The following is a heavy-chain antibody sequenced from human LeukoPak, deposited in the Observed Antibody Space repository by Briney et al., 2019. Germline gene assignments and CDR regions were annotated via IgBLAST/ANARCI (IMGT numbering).Heavy chain of an antibody. Sequence: QPGGSLRLSCAASRFIFSTYSMNWVRQAPGRGLEWVSYISSGSTNIYYKDSVKGRFIVSRDNAKNSLYLHMASLRAEDTAVYYCARGGASLDYWGQGTLVTVSS. V-gene: IGHV3-48*01. CDR1: RFIFSTYS. CDR2: ISSGSTNI. J-gene: IGHJ4*02. D-gene: IGHD2-2*01. CDR3: ARGGASLDY.